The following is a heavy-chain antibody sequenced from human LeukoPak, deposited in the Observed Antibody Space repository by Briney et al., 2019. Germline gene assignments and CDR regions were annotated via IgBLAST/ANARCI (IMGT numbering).Heavy chain of an antibody. CDR2: ISSSSSYI. V-gene: IGHV3-21*01. CDR3: ARGGGLSPNNYYMDV. D-gene: IGHD1/OR15-1a*01. CDR1: GFTFSTYS. Sequence: PGGSLRLSCAASGFTFSTYSMNWVRQAPGKGLEWVSSISSSSSYIYYADSVKGRFTISRDNAKNSLYLQMNSLRAEDTAVYYCARGGGLSPNNYYMDVWGKGTTVTVSS. J-gene: IGHJ6*03.